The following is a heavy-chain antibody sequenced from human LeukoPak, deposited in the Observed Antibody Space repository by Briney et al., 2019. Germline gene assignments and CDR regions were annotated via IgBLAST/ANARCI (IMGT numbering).Heavy chain of an antibody. CDR3: AREGIAVNDAFDI. CDR2: IYHSGST. Sequence: SETLSLTCTVSGYSISSGYYWGWIRQPPGKGLEWIGSIYHSGSTYYNPSLKSRVTISVDTSKNHFSLKLSSVTAADTAVYYCAREGIAVNDAFDIWGQGTMVTVSS. CDR1: GYSISSGYY. V-gene: IGHV4-38-2*02. D-gene: IGHD6-19*01. J-gene: IGHJ3*02.